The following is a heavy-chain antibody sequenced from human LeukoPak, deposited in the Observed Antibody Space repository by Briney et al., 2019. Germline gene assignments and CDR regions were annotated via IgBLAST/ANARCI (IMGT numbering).Heavy chain of an antibody. CDR2: IYYSGST. D-gene: IGHD4-17*01. CDR3: AREAGHPGGYGYFDY. J-gene: IGHJ4*02. Sequence: SETLSLTCTVSGGSISSYYWSWIRQPPGKGLEWIGYIYYSGSTNYNPSLKSRVTISVDTSKNQFSLKLSSVTAADTAVYYCAREAGHPGGYGYFDYWGQGSLVTVSS. CDR1: GGSISSYY. V-gene: IGHV4-59*01.